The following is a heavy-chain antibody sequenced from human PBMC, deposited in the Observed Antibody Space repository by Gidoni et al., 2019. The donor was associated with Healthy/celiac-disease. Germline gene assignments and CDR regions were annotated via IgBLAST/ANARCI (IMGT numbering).Heavy chain of an antibody. CDR2: ISSNGGST. Sequence: EVQLVESGGGFVQPGGSLRLSCSASGFTFSSYAMHWVRQAPGKGLEYVSAISSNGGSTYYADSVKGRFTISRDNSKNTLYLQMSSLRAEDTAVYYCVKDSSYCSGGSCYFDYWGQGTLVTVSS. CDR1: GFTFSSYA. CDR3: VKDSSYCSGGSCYFDY. J-gene: IGHJ4*02. D-gene: IGHD2-15*01. V-gene: IGHV3-64D*06.